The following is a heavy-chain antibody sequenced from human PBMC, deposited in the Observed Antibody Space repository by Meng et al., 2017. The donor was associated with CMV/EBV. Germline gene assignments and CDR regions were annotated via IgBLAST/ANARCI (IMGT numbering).Heavy chain of an antibody. CDR3: ARDPAPIIYGSGFDY. D-gene: IGHD3-10*01. J-gene: IGHJ4*02. CDR1: GFTFSSYG. Sequence: GESLMISCAASGFTFSSYGMHWVRQAPGKGLEWVAFIRYDGSNKYYADSVKGRFTISRDNSKNTLYLQMNSLRAEDTAVYYCARDPAPIIYGSGFDYWGQGTLVTVSS. V-gene: IGHV3-30*02. CDR2: IRYDGSNK.